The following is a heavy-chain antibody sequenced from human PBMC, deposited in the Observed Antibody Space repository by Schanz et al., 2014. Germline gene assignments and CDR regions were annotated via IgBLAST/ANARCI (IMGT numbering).Heavy chain of an antibody. CDR3: TTETIAMAGTFSI. CDR2: INTNTGNP. CDR1: GYTFTSYA. V-gene: IGHV7-4-1*02. Sequence: QVQLVQSGSELKKPGASVKVSCKASGYTFTSYAMNWVRQAPGQGLEWVGWINTNTGNPTYAQGLTGRFVFSLDTXXXTAYLQISSLKXXXXXAYYCTTETIAMAGTFSIWGQGTLVTVSS. J-gene: IGHJ4*02. D-gene: IGHD6-19*01.